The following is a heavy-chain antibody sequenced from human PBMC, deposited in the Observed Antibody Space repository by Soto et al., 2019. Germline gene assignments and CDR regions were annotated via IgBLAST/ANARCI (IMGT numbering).Heavy chain of an antibody. CDR2: IYSGGST. CDR3: ARDRVESGYPEYCPH. D-gene: IGHD3-22*01. V-gene: IGHV3-53*01. J-gene: IGHJ1*01. Sequence: EVQLVESGGVLIQPGGSLRLSCAASGFTVSSNYMSWVRQAPGKGLEWVSVIYSGGSTYYADSVKGRFTISRDNSKNTLYLQMNSLRAEDTAVYYCARDRVESGYPEYCPHWGQGTLVTVSS. CDR1: GFTVSSNY.